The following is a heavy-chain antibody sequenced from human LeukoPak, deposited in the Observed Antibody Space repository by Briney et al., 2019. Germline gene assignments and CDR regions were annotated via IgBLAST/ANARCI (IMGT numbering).Heavy chain of an antibody. CDR3: AREADSYYYGSGRNWFDP. Sequence: PGGSLRLSCAASGFTFSSYWMSWVRQAPGQGLEWMGRIIPIFGTANYAQKFQGRVTITTDESTSTAYMELSSLRSEDTAVYYCAREADSYYYGSGRNWFDPWGQGTLVTVSS. CDR2: IIPIFGTA. V-gene: IGHV1-69*05. D-gene: IGHD3-10*01. CDR1: GFTFSSYW. J-gene: IGHJ5*02.